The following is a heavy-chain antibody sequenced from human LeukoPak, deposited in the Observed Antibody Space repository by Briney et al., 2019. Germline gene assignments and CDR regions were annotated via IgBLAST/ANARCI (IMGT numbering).Heavy chain of an antibody. D-gene: IGHD3-22*01. V-gene: IGHV4-34*01. CDR2: INHSGST. Sequence: SETLSLTCAVYGGSFSGYYWSWIRQPPGKGLEWIGEINHSGSTNYNPSLKSRVTISVDTSKNQFSLKLSSVTAADTAVYYCARESYYYDSSAIIGDWFDPWGQGTLVTVSS. J-gene: IGHJ5*02. CDR1: GGSFSGYY. CDR3: ARESYYYDSSAIIGDWFDP.